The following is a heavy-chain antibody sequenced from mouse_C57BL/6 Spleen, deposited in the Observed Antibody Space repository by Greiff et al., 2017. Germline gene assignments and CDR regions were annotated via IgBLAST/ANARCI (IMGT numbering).Heavy chain of an antibody. CDR2: IDPSDSYT. V-gene: IGHV1-69*01. J-gene: IGHJ1*03. CDR1: GYTFTSYW. Sequence: QVQLQQPGAELVMPGASVKLSCKASGYTFTSYWMHWVKQRPGQGLEWIGEIDPSDSYTTYNQKFKGKSTLTVDKSSSTAYMQLRSLTSEDSAVYYCARGGLRGTDWYLDVWGTGTTVTVSS. CDR3: ARGGLRGTDWYLDV. D-gene: IGHD2-4*01.